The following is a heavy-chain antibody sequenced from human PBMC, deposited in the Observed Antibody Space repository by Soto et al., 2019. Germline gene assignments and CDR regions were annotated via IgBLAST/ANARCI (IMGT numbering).Heavy chain of an antibody. V-gene: IGHV1-69*04. CDR3: AIEGSYYDSSGHPY. Sequence: SVKGSCKASGYTFTSYGISWVRQAPGQGLEWMGRIIPILGIANYAQKFQGRVTITADKSTSTAYMELSSLRSEDTAVYYCAIEGSYYDSSGHPYWAQRTPVTGS. D-gene: IGHD3-22*01. CDR1: GYTFTSYG. CDR2: IIPILGIA. J-gene: IGHJ4*01.